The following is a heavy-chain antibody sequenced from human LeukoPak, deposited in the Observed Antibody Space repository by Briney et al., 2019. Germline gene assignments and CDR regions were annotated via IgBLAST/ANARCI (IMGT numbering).Heavy chain of an antibody. CDR1: GGSINSGDYY. V-gene: IGHV4-30-4*08. CDR3: ARATRGYCSGGSCLGGYSFYYFDY. D-gene: IGHD2-15*01. J-gene: IGHJ4*02. CDR2: IYYSGST. Sequence: SETLSLTCTVSGGSINSGDYYWSWIRQPPGKGLEWIGYIYYSGSTHYNPSLKSRIAMSVDTSKNQFSLKLSSVTAADTAVYYCARATRGYCSGGSCLGGYSFYYFDYWGQGTVVSVSS.